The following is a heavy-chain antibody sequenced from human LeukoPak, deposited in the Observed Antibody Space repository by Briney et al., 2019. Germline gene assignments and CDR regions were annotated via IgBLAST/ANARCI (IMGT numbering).Heavy chain of an antibody. CDR2: IWYDGSNK. V-gene: IGHV3-33*01. D-gene: IGHD3-22*01. Sequence: PGGSLRLSCAASGFTFSSYGMHWVRQAPGKGLEWVAVIWYDGSNKYYADSVKGRFTISRDNSKNTLYLQMNNLRAEDTAVYYCARADYYDSSGYYDYWGQGTLVTVSS. CDR1: GFTFSSYG. J-gene: IGHJ4*02. CDR3: ARADYYDSSGYYDY.